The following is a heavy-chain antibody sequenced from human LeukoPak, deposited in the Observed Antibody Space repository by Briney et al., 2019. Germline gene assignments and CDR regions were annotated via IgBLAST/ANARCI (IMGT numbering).Heavy chain of an antibody. J-gene: IGHJ6*04. Sequence: GGSLRLSCAASGFTFSSHEMNWVRQAPGKGLEWVSYISSCGSTIYYADSVKGRFTISRDNAKNSLYLQMNSLRAEDTAVYYCAELGITMIGGVWGKGTTVTISS. CDR3: AELGITMIGGV. CDR2: ISSCGSTI. V-gene: IGHV3-48*03. CDR1: GFTFSSHE. D-gene: IGHD3-10*02.